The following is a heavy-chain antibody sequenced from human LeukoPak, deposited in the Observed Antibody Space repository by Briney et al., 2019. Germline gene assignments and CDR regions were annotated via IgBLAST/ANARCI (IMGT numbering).Heavy chain of an antibody. CDR3: AKDRQYDFWSGYFDY. CDR2: IWYDGSNK. CDR1: GFTFSTYG. V-gene: IGHV3-33*03. J-gene: IGHJ4*02. D-gene: IGHD3-3*01. Sequence: QPRRSLRLSCAASGFTFSTYGMHWVRQAPGKGLGWGAVIWYDGSNKYYADSVKGRFTIPRAYSRATLSLHMARLRAEDTPVYSCAKDRQYDFWSGYFDYWGQGTLVTVSS.